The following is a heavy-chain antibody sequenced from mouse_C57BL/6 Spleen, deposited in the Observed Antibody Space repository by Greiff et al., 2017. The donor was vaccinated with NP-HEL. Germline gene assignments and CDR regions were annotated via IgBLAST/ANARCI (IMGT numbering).Heavy chain of an antibody. J-gene: IGHJ3*01. Sequence: DVKLVESGGGLVKPGGSLKLSCAASGFTFSSYAMSWVRQTPEKRLEWVATISDGGSYTYYPDNVKGRFTISRDNAKNNLYLQMSHLKSEDTAMYYCAREEGKRFAYWGQGTLVTVSA. V-gene: IGHV5-4*01. CDR2: ISDGGSYT. CDR1: GFTFSSYA. CDR3: AREEGKRFAY.